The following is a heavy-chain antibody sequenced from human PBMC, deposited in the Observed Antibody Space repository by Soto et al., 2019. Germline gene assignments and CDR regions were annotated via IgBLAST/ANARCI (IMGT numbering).Heavy chain of an antibody. CDR1: GYAFTFYI. Sequence: QVQLVQSGAEVKKPGASVKISCKASGYAFTFYIIHWLRQAPGQGLEWMGWIDVDNDKPEYSQKFQDRVTITRDTSASIAYMDLSSLRSEDTAGYYCARDQFRPYNNGLADYWGQGTLVTVSS. V-gene: IGHV1-3*01. CDR2: IDVDNDKP. CDR3: ARDQFRPYNNGLADY. J-gene: IGHJ4*02. D-gene: IGHD1-20*01.